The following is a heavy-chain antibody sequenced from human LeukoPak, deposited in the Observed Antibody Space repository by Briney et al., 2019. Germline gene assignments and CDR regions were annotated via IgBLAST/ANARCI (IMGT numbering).Heavy chain of an antibody. CDR3: ARRGYYGSGSGSGMDV. J-gene: IGHJ6*02. CDR1: GYSFTSYW. D-gene: IGHD3-10*01. Sequence: GESLKISCKGSGYSFTSYWIGWVRQMPGKGLEWMGIIYPGDSDTRYSPSFQGQVTISADKSISTAYLQWSSLNASDTPMYYGARRGYYGSGSGSGMDVWGQGTTVTVSS. V-gene: IGHV5-51*01. CDR2: IYPGDSDT.